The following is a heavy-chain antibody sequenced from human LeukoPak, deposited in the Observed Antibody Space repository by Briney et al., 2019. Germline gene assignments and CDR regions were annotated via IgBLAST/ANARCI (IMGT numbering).Heavy chain of an antibody. J-gene: IGHJ5*02. CDR3: ARGGYCGGDCYSIWFDP. V-gene: IGHV1-69*05. CDR1: GGTFSSYA. D-gene: IGHD2-21*02. CDR2: IIPIFGTA. Sequence: SVKVSCKASGGTFSSYAISWVRQAPGQGLEWMGGIIPIFGTANYAQKFQGRVTITTDESTSAAYMELSSLRSEDTAVYYCARGGYCGGDCYSIWFDPWGQGTLVTVSS.